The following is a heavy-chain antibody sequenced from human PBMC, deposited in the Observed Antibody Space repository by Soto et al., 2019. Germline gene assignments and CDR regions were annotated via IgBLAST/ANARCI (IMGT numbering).Heavy chain of an antibody. CDR1: GGSSSRYY. J-gene: IGHJ5*02. CDR3: ARGYPPITIFGVVISNWFDP. CDR2: IFHTGTT. Sequence: PSETLSLTCTVSGGSSSRYYWNWIRQPPGKGLEWIGYIFHTGTTNYNPSLKSRVTISVDTSKNQFSLKLSSVTAADTAVYYCARGYPPITIFGVVISNWFDPWGQGTLVTVSS. D-gene: IGHD3-3*01. V-gene: IGHV4-59*12.